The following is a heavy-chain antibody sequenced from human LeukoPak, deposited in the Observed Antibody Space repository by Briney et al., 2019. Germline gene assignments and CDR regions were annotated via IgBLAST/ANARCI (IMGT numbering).Heavy chain of an antibody. Sequence: PGGSLRLSCAASGLTFSGSAVHWVRQASGKGLEWVGRMRTKANNYATAHAASVKGRFTISRDDSKNTAYLQMNSLKTEDTAVYYCTRHLPSPWLVREDYFDYWGQGTLVTVSS. J-gene: IGHJ4*02. V-gene: IGHV3-73*01. CDR3: TRHLPSPWLVREDYFDY. D-gene: IGHD6-19*01. CDR2: MRTKANNYAT. CDR1: GLTFSGSA.